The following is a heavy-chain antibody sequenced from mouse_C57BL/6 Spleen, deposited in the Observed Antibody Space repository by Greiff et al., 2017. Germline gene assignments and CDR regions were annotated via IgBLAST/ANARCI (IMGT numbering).Heavy chain of an antibody. CDR2: IYPGSGST. J-gene: IGHJ4*01. Sequence: QVQLQQSGAELVKPGASVKMSCKASGYTFTSYWITWVKQRPGQGLEWIGDIYPGSGSTNYNEKFKGKATLTVDTSSNTAYMQLSSLTSEDAAVYYRARRTVWGAMDYWGQGTSVTVSS. D-gene: IGHD1-1*01. CDR3: ARRTVWGAMDY. CDR1: GYTFTSYW. V-gene: IGHV1-55*01.